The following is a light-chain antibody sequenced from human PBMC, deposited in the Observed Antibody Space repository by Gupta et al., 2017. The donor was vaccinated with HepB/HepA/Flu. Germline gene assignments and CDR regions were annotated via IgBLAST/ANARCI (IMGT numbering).Light chain of an antibody. CDR1: SSNIGSNT. Sequence: QSVLTQPPSASGTPGQRVTISCSGSSSNIGSNTVNWYQQLPGTAPKLLIYISDERPAGVPDRFSGSKSGTSASLAISGLQSEDEADYYCAAWDDSLNGPVFGGGTKLAVL. J-gene: IGLJ3*02. CDR2: ISD. V-gene: IGLV1-44*01. CDR3: AAWDDSLNGPV.